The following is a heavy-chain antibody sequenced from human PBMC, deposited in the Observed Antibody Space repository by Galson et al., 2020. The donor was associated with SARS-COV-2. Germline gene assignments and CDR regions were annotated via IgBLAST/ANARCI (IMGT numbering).Heavy chain of an antibody. CDR3: ARSGPIVVVPAAIPLFDY. CDR1: GYTFTSYG. V-gene: IGHV1-18*01. J-gene: IGHJ4*01. CDR2: ISAYNGNT. Sequence: ASVKVSCKASGYTFTSYGISWVRQAPGQGLEWMGWISAYNGNTNYAQKLQGRVTMTTDTSTSTAYMELRSLRSDDTAVYYCARSGPIVVVPAAIPLFDYWGHGTLVTVSS. D-gene: IGHD2-2*01.